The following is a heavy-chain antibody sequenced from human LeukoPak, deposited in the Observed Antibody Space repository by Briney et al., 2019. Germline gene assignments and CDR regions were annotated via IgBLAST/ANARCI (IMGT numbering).Heavy chain of an antibody. D-gene: IGHD3-10*01. CDR1: GYTFTGYY. CDR3: ARYTMVRGVD. Sequence: ASVKVSCKASGYTFTGYYMHWVRQAPGQGLEWMGWINPNSGGTNYAQKFQGRVTMTRDTSISTAYMELSRLRSDDTAAYYCARYTMVRGVDWGQGTLVTVSS. V-gene: IGHV1-2*02. J-gene: IGHJ4*02. CDR2: INPNSGGT.